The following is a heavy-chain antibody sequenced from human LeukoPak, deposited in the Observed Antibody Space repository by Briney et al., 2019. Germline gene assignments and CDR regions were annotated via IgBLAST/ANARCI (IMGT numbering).Heavy chain of an antibody. CDR3: ARVSFLEIPNFQH. D-gene: IGHD5-24*01. V-gene: IGHV1-2*02. CDR1: GYTFTGYY. Sequence: GASVKVSCKASGYTFTGYYMHWVRQAPGQGLEWMGWINPNSGGTNYAQKFQGRVTMTRDTSISTAYMELSRLRSDDTAVYYCARVSFLEIPNFQHWGQGTLVTVSS. J-gene: IGHJ1*01. CDR2: INPNSGGT.